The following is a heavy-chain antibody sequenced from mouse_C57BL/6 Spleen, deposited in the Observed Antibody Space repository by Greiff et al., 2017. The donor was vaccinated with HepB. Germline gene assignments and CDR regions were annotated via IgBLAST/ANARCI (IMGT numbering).Heavy chain of an antibody. CDR1: GYTFTSYW. J-gene: IGHJ4*01. V-gene: IGHV1-55*01. D-gene: IGHD1-1*01. CDR2: IYPGSGST. Sequence: QVQLKQPGAELVKPGASVKMSCKASGYTFTSYWITWVKQRPGQGLEWIGDIYPGSGSTNYNEKFKSKATLTVDTSSSTAYMQLSSLTSEDSAVYYCARGGSSYRDYAMDYWGQGTSVTVSS. CDR3: ARGGSSYRDYAMDY.